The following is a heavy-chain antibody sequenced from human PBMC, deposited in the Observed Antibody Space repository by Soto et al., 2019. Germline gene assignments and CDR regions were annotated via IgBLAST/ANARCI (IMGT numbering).Heavy chain of an antibody. D-gene: IGHD3-22*01. CDR2: ITSNGGST. CDR3: VRRRDSSGYDY. Sequence: EVQLVESGGDLVQPGGSLRVSCAASGFTFSSYAMHWVRQAPGKGLEYVSAITSNGGSTYYANSVKGRFTISRDNSKHTLYLQMGRLRPEDMAVYYGVRRRDSSGYDYWGQGTLVTVSS. J-gene: IGHJ4*02. CDR1: GFTFSSYA. V-gene: IGHV3-64*01.